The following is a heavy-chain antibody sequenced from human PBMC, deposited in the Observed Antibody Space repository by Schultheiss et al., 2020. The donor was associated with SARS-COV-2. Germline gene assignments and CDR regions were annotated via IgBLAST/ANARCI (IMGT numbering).Heavy chain of an antibody. CDR1: GFTFSSYA. CDR3: AKVITMIVVSRSDAFDI. CDR2: ISGSGGST. V-gene: IGHV3-23*01. D-gene: IGHD3-22*01. Sequence: GGSLRLSCAASGFTFSSYAMSWVRQAPGKGLEWVSAISGSGGSTYYADSVKGRFTISRDNSKNTLYLQMNSLRAEDTAVYYCAKVITMIVVSRSDAFDIWGQGTMVTVS. J-gene: IGHJ3*02.